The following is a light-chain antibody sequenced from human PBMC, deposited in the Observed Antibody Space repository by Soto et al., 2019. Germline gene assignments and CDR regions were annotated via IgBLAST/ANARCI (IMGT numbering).Light chain of an antibody. J-gene: IGKJ3*01. CDR3: QLFGRSPT. V-gene: IGKV3-20*01. CDR2: GAL. Sequence: CTGERATLSCRPSQLVVTSYLLWYEHKPGQAPRLLISGALTRATGIPDRFSGSGSGTDFTLTTRRLTPGDCSVYYCQLFGRSPTFAPGTKVEIK. CDR1: QLVVTSY.